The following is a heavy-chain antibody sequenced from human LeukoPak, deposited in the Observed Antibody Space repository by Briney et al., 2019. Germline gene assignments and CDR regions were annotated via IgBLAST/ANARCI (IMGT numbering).Heavy chain of an antibody. CDR3: AKDASAMGTFDI. J-gene: IGHJ3*02. V-gene: IGHV3-48*01. Sequence: GGSLRLSCAASGFTFSSYSMNWVRQAPGKGLEWVSYISSSSSTIYYADSVKGRFTISRDNSKNTLYLDMNSLRGEDTAVYYCAKDASAMGTFDIWGQGTMVTVSS. CDR1: GFTFSSYS. CDR2: ISSSSSTI. D-gene: IGHD7-27*01.